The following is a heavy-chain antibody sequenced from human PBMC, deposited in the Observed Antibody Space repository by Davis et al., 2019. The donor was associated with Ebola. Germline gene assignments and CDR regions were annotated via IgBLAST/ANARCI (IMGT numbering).Heavy chain of an antibody. J-gene: IGHJ4*02. CDR1: GFTFSSYA. D-gene: IGHD5-24*01. Sequence: GESLKISCAASGFTFSSYAMSWVRQAPGKGLEWVSAISGSGGSTYYADSVKGRFTISRDNSKNTLYLQMNSLRAEDTAVYYCARNWWEMTTISYFDYWGQGTLVTVSS. CDR2: ISGSGGST. V-gene: IGHV3-23*01. CDR3: ARNWWEMTTISYFDY.